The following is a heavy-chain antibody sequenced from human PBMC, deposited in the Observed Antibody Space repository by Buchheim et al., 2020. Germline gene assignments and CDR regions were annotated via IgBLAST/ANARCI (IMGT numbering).Heavy chain of an antibody. J-gene: IGHJ6*02. CDR2: INHSGNT. Sequence: QVQLQQWGAGLLKPSETLSLTCAVYGGSFSGYYWSWIRQPPGKGLEWIGEINHSGNTNYNPSLKSRVTISVDPSKNQFSLKLTSVTAADTAVYYCARGDENFYYSGMDVWGQGTT. V-gene: IGHV4-34*01. CDR1: GGSFSGYY. CDR3: ARGDENFYYSGMDV.